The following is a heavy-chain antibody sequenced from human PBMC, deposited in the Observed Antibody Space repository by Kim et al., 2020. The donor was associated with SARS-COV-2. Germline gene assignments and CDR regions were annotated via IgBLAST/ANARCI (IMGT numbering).Heavy chain of an antibody. CDR2: INAGNGNT. V-gene: IGHV1-3*01. CDR1: GYTFTSYA. J-gene: IGHJ4*02. Sequence: ASVKVSCKASGYTFTSYAMHWVRQAPGQRLEWMGWINAGNGNTKYSQKFQGRVTITRDTSASTAYMELSSLRSEDTAVYYCARAKGLPRINYYFDYWGQGTLVTVSS. CDR3: ARAKGLPRINYYFDY.